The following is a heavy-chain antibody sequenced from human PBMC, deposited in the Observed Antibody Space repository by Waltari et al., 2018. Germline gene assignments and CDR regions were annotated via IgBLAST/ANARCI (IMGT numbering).Heavy chain of an antibody. Sequence: QVQLVQSGAEVKKPGSSVKVSCKASGGTFSSYTISWVRQAPGQGLEWMGRIIPILGIANYSQKFQGRVTITADKSTSTAYMELSSLRSEDTAVYYCARSLIAAAGTVDYWGQGTLVTVSS. J-gene: IGHJ4*02. CDR1: GGTFSSYT. D-gene: IGHD6-13*01. CDR2: IIPILGIA. CDR3: ARSLIAAAGTVDY. V-gene: IGHV1-69*02.